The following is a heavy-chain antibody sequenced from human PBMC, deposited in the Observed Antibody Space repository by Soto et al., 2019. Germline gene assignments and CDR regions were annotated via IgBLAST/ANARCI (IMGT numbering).Heavy chain of an antibody. V-gene: IGHV1-69*06. CDR1: GGTFSSYA. Sequence: ASVKVSCKASGGTFSSYAISWVRQAPGQGLEWMGGIIPIFGTSNYAQKFQGRVTITADKSTSTAYMELSSLRSEDTAVYYCASTSYYGSGSLGYYYYGMDVWGQGTTVTVSS. J-gene: IGHJ6*02. CDR3: ASTSYYGSGSLGYYYYGMDV. D-gene: IGHD3-10*01. CDR2: IIPIFGTS.